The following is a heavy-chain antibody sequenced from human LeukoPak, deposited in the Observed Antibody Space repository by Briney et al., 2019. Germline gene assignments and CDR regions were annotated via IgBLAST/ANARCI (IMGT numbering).Heavy chain of an antibody. J-gene: IGHJ4*02. D-gene: IGHD7-27*01. V-gene: IGHV4-59*01. CDR1: GGSISSYY. CDR3: ARRPNWGPVFDY. Sequence: PSETLSLTCTASGGSISSYYWGWIRQPPGKGLEWIGYIFYNGSTNYNPSLKSRVTISIDTSKNQFSLNLSSVTAADTAVYYCARRPNWGPVFDYWGQGTLVTVSS. CDR2: IFYNGST.